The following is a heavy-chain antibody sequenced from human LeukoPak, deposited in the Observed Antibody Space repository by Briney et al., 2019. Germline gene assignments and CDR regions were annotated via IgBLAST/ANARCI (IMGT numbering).Heavy chain of an antibody. Sequence: SVKVSCKASGGTFSSYAISWVRQAPGQGLEWMGGIIPIFGTANYAQKFQGRVTMTEDTSTDTAYVELSSLRSEDTAVYYCATGHIVATNWFDPWGQGTLVTVSS. CDR3: ATGHIVATNWFDP. CDR2: IIPIFGTA. J-gene: IGHJ5*02. V-gene: IGHV1-69*06. D-gene: IGHD5-12*01. CDR1: GGTFSSYA.